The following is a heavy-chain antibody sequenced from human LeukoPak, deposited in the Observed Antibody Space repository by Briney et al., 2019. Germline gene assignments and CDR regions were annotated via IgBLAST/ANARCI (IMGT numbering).Heavy chain of an antibody. J-gene: IGHJ6*02. V-gene: IGHV1-58*01. Sequence: ASVKVSCKASGFTFTSSAVQWVRQARGQRLEWIGWIVVGSGNTNYAQKFQGRVTITADESKSTAYMELSSLRSEDTAVYYCARDGGPVVVPAAMGYGMDVWGQGTTVTVSS. CDR2: IVVGSGNT. CDR3: ARDGGPVVVPAAMGYGMDV. CDR1: GFTFTSSA. D-gene: IGHD2-2*01.